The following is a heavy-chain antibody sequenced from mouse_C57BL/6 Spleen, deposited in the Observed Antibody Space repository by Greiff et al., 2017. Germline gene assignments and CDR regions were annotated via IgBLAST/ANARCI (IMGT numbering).Heavy chain of an antibody. CDR2: IDPSDSYT. J-gene: IGHJ1*03. V-gene: IGHV1-50*01. D-gene: IGHD1-1*01. Sequence: QVHVKQPGAELVKPGASVKLSCKASGYTFTSYWMQWVKQRPGQGLEWIGEIDPSDSYTNYNQKFKGKATLTVDTSSSTAYMQLSSLTSEDSAVYYCARGTYYYGSSYWYFDVWGTGTTVTVSS. CDR1: GYTFTSYW. CDR3: ARGTYYYGSSYWYFDV.